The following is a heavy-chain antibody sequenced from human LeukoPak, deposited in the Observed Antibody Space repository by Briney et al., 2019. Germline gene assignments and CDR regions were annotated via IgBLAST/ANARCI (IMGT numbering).Heavy chain of an antibody. CDR3: ARVGIVVVPAALDY. V-gene: IGHV4-34*01. CDR2: INHSGST. D-gene: IGHD2-2*01. Sequence: PSETLSLTCTVSGGSISSYYWSWIRQPPGKGLEWIGEINHSGSTNYNPSLKSRVTISVDTSKNQFSLKLSSVTAADTAVYYCARVGIVVVPAALDYWGQGTLVTVSS. CDR1: GGSISSYY. J-gene: IGHJ4*02.